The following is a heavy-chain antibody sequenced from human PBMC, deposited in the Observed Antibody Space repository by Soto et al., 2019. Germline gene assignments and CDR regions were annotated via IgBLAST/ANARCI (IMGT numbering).Heavy chain of an antibody. CDR2: IYWDDDK. J-gene: IGHJ5*02. Sequence: QITLKESGPTLVKPTQTLTLTCTFSGFSLSTSGVGVGWIRQPPGKALEWLALIYWDDDKRYSPSLKSRLTITKDTSKNQVVLTMPNMDPVDTATYYCAHSGITMVRGVGVIRIRGGFDPWGQGTLVTVSS. CDR1: GFSLSTSGVG. CDR3: AHSGITMVRGVGVIRIRGGFDP. D-gene: IGHD3-10*01. V-gene: IGHV2-5*02.